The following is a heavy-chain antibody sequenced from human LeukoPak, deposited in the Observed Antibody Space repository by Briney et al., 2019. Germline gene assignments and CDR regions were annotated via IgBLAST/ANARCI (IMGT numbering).Heavy chain of an antibody. V-gene: IGHV6-1*01. CDR1: GDSVSSDSAA. D-gene: IGHD1-26*01. CDR3: ARDPVGGSTIFDS. Sequence: SQTLSLTCAISGDSVSSDSAAWNWIRQSPSRGLEWLARTYFRSKWYYDYALAVKGRITINPDTSKNQFPLQLNSVTPEDTAVYFCARDPVGGSTIFDSWGQGTLVTVSS. J-gene: IGHJ4*02. CDR2: TYFRSKWYY.